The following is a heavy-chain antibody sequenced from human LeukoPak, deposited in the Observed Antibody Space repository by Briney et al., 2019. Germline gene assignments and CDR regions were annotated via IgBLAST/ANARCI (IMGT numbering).Heavy chain of an antibody. D-gene: IGHD2-2*02. CDR1: GFTFSSYA. CDR2: LSFDVNNK. J-gene: IGHJ4*02. Sequence: GGSLRLSCVTSGFTFSSYAFHWVRQAPGKGLEWVATLSFDVNNKYYADSVRGRFTISRDNSKNTLYLQMNSLGAEDTAVYSCARGYCTSSSCYNDYWGQGTLVTVSS. CDR3: ARGYCTSSSCYNDY. V-gene: IGHV3-30*04.